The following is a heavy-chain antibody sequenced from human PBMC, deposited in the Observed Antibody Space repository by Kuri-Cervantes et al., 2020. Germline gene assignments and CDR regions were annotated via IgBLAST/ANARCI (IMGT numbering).Heavy chain of an antibody. CDR1: GFTFSNYA. CDR3: ARERMILKGDAFDI. V-gene: IGHV3-48*04. D-gene: IGHD3/OR15-3a*01. J-gene: IGHJ3*02. CDR2: ISSSGSTI. Sequence: GGSLRLSCAASGFTFSNYAMHWVRQAPGKGLEWVSYISSSGSTIYYADSVKGRFTISRDNAKNSLYLQMNSLRAEDTAVYYCARERMILKGDAFDIWGQGTMVTVSS.